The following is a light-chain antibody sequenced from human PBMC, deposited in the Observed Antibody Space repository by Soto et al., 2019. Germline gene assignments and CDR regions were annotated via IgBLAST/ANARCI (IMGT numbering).Light chain of an antibody. J-gene: IGLJ3*02. CDR2: DVG. CDR1: GSDIGSYDY. CDR3: CAYAGSYTPV. V-gene: IGLV2-11*01. Sequence: QSALTQPRSMSGSPGQSVTISCSGTGSDIGSYDYVSWYQQHPDKAPKLMLYDVGNRPSGVPDRFSGSKSGSTASLTISGLQAEDEADYFFCAYAGSYTPVFGGGTKLTVL.